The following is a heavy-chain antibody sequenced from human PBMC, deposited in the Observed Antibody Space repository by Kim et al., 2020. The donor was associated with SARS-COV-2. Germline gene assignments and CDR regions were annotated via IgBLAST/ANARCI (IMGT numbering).Heavy chain of an antibody. J-gene: IGHJ4*02. CDR1: GYTLTELS. Sequence: ASVKVSCKVSGYTLTELSMHWVRQAPGKGLEWMGGFDPEDGETIYAQKFQGRVTMTEDTSTDTAYMELSSLRSEDTAVYYWATAIPPRDYYDSSGYSNFDYWGQGTLVTVSS. V-gene: IGHV1-24*01. D-gene: IGHD3-22*01. CDR2: FDPEDGET. CDR3: ATAIPPRDYYDSSGYSNFDY.